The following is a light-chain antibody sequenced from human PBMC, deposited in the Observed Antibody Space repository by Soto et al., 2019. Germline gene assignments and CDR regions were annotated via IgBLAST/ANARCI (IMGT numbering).Light chain of an antibody. J-gene: IGKJ1*01. CDR1: QSVSISY. Sequence: EIVLTQSPGTLSWSAGEIATLSCRASQSVSISYLSWYQQKPGQAPRLLIYDASNRATGIPARFSGSGSGTDFTLTISSLEPEDFAVYYCQQRSNWLWTFGQGTKVDIK. CDR2: DAS. V-gene: IGKV3D-20*02. CDR3: QQRSNWLWT.